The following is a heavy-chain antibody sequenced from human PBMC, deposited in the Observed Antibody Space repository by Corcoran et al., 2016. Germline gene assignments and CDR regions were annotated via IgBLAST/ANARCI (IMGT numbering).Heavy chain of an antibody. CDR1: GGSISSSSYY. CDR2: IYYSGST. Sequence: QLQLQESGPGLVKPSETLSLTCTVSGGSISSSSYYWGWIRQPPGKGLEWIGSIYYSGSTYYNPSLKSRVTISVDTSKNQFSLKLSSVTAADTAVYYCARNAGVWELPQGWFDYWGQGTLVTVSS. V-gene: IGHV4-39*01. D-gene: IGHD1-26*01. CDR3: ARNAGVWELPQGWFDY. J-gene: IGHJ4*02.